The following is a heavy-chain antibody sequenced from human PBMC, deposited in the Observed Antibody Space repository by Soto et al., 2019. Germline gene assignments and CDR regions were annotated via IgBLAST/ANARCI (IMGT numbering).Heavy chain of an antibody. CDR1: GGSISSGGYY. V-gene: IGHV4-31*03. Sequence: PSETLSLTCTVSGGSISSGGYYWSWIRQHPGKGLEWIGYIYYSGSTYHNPSLKSRVTISVDTSKNQFSLKLSSVTAADTAVYYCARASPFYDSSGYYSPNYYGMDVWGQGTTVTVSS. CDR2: IYYSGST. CDR3: ARASPFYDSSGYYSPNYYGMDV. D-gene: IGHD3-22*01. J-gene: IGHJ6*02.